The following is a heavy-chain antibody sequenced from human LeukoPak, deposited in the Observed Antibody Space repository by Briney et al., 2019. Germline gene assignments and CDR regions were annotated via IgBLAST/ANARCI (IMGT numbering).Heavy chain of an antibody. CDR2: IKPNSGGT. CDR1: GYTFTSYY. CDR3: ATNILVRDIINWFDP. J-gene: IGHJ5*02. D-gene: IGHD3-10*01. Sequence: GASVKVSCKASGYTFTSYYMHWMRQAPGQGLEWMGWIKPNSGGTRSAQKFQGRVTMTRDTSISTAYMELSSLRYDDTAVYYCATNILVRDIINWFDPWGQGTLVTVSS. V-gene: IGHV1-2*02.